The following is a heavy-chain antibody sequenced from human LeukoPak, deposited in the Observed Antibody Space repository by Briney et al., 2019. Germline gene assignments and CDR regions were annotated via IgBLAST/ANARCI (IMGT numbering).Heavy chain of an antibody. CDR1: GFTFISYA. Sequence: GGSLRLSCAASGFTFISYAMTWVRQAPGKGLEWISAISGSAYSTSYADSVKGRFTISRDNSKNTLYLLMNSLRAEDTAIYYCARNTSGFKLGDAFDIWGQGTIVTVSS. J-gene: IGHJ3*02. CDR2: ISGSAYST. V-gene: IGHV3-23*01. CDR3: ARNTSGFKLGDAFDI. D-gene: IGHD3-22*01.